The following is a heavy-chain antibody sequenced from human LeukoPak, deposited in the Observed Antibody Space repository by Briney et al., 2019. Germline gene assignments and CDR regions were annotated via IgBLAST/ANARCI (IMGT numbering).Heavy chain of an antibody. CDR2: IHPSGGST. D-gene: IGHD6-19*01. J-gene: IGHJ3*02. V-gene: IGHV1-46*01. CDR3: ATYSSGSLWSGAFDI. CDR1: GYTFTNYY. Sequence: ASVKVSCKASGYTFTNYYMHWVRQAPGQGLEWMGIIHPSGGSTSYAQKFQGRVTMTRDMSTSTVYMELSSLRSEDTAVYYCATYSSGSLWSGAFDIWGQGTMVTVSS.